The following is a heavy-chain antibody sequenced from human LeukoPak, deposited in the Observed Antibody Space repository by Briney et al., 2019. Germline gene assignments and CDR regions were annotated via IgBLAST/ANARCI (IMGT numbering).Heavy chain of an antibody. Sequence: GASVKVSCKASGYTFTSYDINWVRQAPGQGLEWMGGIIPIFGTANYAQKFQGRVTITADESTSTAYMELSSLRSEDTAVYYCARGGGDGYNVVLQRGFDYWGQGTLVTVSS. D-gene: IGHD5-24*01. CDR1: GYTFTSYD. CDR2: IIPIFGTA. V-gene: IGHV1-69*13. J-gene: IGHJ4*02. CDR3: ARGGGDGYNVVLQRGFDY.